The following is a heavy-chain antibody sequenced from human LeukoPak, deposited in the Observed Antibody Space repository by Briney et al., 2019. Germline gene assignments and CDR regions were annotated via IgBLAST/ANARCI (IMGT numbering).Heavy chain of an antibody. CDR1: GYTFTSYG. D-gene: IGHD3-22*01. Sequence: ASVKVSCKASGYTFTSYGISWVRQAPGQGLEWMGWISAYNGNTNYAQKLQGRVTMTTDTSTSTAYMELRSLRSDDTAVYYCARVGPSNYYDSGEYFQHWGQGTLVTVSS. CDR3: ARVGPSNYYDSGEYFQH. V-gene: IGHV1-18*01. CDR2: ISAYNGNT. J-gene: IGHJ1*01.